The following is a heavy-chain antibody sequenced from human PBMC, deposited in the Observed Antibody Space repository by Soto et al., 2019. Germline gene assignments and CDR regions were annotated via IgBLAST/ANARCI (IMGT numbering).Heavy chain of an antibody. V-gene: IGHV4-61*01. Sequence: PETLSLTCTCSRVPVTSTSLYWTWIWPPPGKGLEWIAYIYYDGTTSYNPSLASRVTISVDASKSQVSLRLSSVTAADTAVYYCARANIGGVPVGPWYYDGMGVWGQGTTVT. CDR3: ARANIGGVPVGPWYYDGMGV. CDR2: IYYDGTT. D-gene: IGHD2-2*01. CDR1: RVPVTSTSLY. J-gene: IGHJ6*02.